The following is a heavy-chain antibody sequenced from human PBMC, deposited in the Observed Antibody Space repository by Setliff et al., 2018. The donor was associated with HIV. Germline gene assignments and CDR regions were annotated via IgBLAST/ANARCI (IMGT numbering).Heavy chain of an antibody. CDR2: IYHSGCT. J-gene: IGHJ4*02. D-gene: IGHD6-19*01. V-gene: IGHV4-4*02. CDR3: ARGLGGWAVTFDY. Sequence: PSETLSLTCGVSGDSIIGIHWWDWVRQPPGKGLEWIGEIYHSGCTNSNPSLKSRVTISVEKSQNQFSLKLNSVTAADTAVYYCARGLGGWAVTFDYWSRGTLVTVSS. CDR1: GDSIIGIHW.